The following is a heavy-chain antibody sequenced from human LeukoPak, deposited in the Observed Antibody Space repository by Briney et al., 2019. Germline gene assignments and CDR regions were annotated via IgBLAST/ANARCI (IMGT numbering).Heavy chain of an antibody. J-gene: IGHJ4*02. CDR2: INHSGST. CDR3: ARAVARGLRTPYY. D-gene: IGHD4-17*01. Sequence: PSETLSLTCAVYGGSFSGYYWSWIRQPPGKGLEWIGEINHSGSTNYNPSLKSRVTISVDTSKNQFSLKLSSVTAADTAVYYCARAVARGLRTPYYWGQGTLVTVSS. CDR1: GGSFSGYY. V-gene: IGHV4-34*01.